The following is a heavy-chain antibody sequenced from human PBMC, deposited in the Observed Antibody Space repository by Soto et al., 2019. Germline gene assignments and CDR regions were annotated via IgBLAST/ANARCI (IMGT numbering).Heavy chain of an antibody. CDR1: EFTFGDYA. Sequence: GGSLRLSCTASEFTFGDYAMSWFRQAPGKGLEWVGFIRSKAYGGTTEYAASVKGRFTISRDDSKSIAYLQMNSLKTEDTAVYYCTRYMLMATPNWRNLAFDIWGQGTMVTVSS. CDR2: IRSKAYGGTT. V-gene: IGHV3-49*03. D-gene: IGHD2-15*01. CDR3: TRYMLMATPNWRNLAFDI. J-gene: IGHJ3*02.